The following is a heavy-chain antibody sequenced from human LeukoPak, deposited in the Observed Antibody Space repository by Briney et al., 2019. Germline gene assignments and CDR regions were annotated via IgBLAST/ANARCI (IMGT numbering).Heavy chain of an antibody. CDR2: VYYNGSS. D-gene: IGHD3-10*01. J-gene: IGHJ4*02. Sequence: SETLSLTCTVSGGSIGFYYWNWIRQPPGKGLEWIGCVYYNGSSNYNPSLKSRVTISVDTSKIQFSLKLSSVTAADTAVYYCARSIKRGLFDYWGQGSLVTVSS. CDR1: GGSIGFYY. V-gene: IGHV4-59*01. CDR3: ARSIKRGLFDY.